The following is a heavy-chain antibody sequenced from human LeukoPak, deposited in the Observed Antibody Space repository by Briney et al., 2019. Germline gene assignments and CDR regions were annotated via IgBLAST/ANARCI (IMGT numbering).Heavy chain of an antibody. CDR2: IYYSGST. J-gene: IGHJ4*02. CDR1: GGSISSYY. V-gene: IGHV4-59*08. Sequence: PSETLSLTCTVSGGSISSYYWSWIRQPPGKGLEWIGYIYYSGSTNYNPSLKSRVTISVDTSKNQFSLKLSSVTAADTAVYYCARSSPQYYYDSSGRFDYWGQGTLVTVSS. CDR3: ARSSPQYYYDSSGRFDY. D-gene: IGHD3-22*01.